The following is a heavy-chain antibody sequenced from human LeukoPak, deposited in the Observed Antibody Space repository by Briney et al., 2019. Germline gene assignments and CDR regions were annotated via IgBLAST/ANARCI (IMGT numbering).Heavy chain of an antibody. J-gene: IGHJ5*02. CDR2: IYHSGGS. V-gene: IGHV4-38-2*01. Sequence: SETLSLTSVVSGYSISNDYYWGWIRQPPGKGLEWIGNIYHSGGSYYNPSLKSRVTILVDASKNQFSLKLSSVTAADTAVYYCAKAGTTGIHHWFDPWGQGNLVTVSS. D-gene: IGHD1-1*01. CDR3: AKAGTTGIHHWFDP. CDR1: GYSISNDYY.